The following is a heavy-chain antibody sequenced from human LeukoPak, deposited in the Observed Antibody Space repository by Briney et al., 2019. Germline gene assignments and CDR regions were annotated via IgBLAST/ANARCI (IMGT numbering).Heavy chain of an antibody. CDR3: ARDKVAGNPDY. J-gene: IGHJ4*02. D-gene: IGHD6-19*01. V-gene: IGHV1-46*01. Sequence: ASVKVSCKASGYTFTGYYMHWVRQAPGQGLEWMGIINPSGGSTSYAQKFQGRVTMTRDTSTTTVYMELSSLRSEDTAVYYCARDKVAGNPDYWGQGTLVTVSS. CDR2: INPSGGST. CDR1: GYTFTGYY.